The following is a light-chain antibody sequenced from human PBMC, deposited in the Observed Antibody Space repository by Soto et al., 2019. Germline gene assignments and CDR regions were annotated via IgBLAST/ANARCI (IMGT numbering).Light chain of an antibody. CDR1: QSITEK. J-gene: IGKJ5*01. Sequence: IVMTQSPDTLSVSPGERATLSCRASQSITEKVVWYQQKSGQAPRLLIFGAFTRAAGVPARFSGSGSGTDFTLTISRLEPVDFAVYYCQRYGSAPNAFGQGTRLEIK. CDR3: QRYGSAPNA. CDR2: GAF. V-gene: IGKV3-20*01.